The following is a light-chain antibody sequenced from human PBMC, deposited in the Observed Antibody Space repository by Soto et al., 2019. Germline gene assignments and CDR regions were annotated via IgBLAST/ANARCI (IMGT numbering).Light chain of an antibody. CDR3: QQYYSYLPWT. CDR2: AAS. Sequence: AIRMTQSPSSFSASTGDRVTITCRASQGISSYLAWYQQKPGKAPKLLIYAASTLQSGVPSRFSGSGSGTDFTLTISCLQSEDFATYYCQQYYSYLPWTFGQGTKVEI. J-gene: IGKJ1*01. CDR1: QGISSY. V-gene: IGKV1-8*01.